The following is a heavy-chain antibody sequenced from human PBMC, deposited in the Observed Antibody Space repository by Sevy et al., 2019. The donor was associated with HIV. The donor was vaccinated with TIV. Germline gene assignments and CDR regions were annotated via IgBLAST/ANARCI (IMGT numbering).Heavy chain of an antibody. V-gene: IGHV4-4*02. J-gene: IGHJ4*02. CDR3: ARDMRGYYDILTNSYFDY. CDR2: IYHSGST. D-gene: IGHD3-9*01. Sequence: SETLSLTCAVSGGSISSSNWWSWVRQPPGKGLEWIGEIYHSGSTNYNPSLKSRVTISVDKSKNQFPLKLSSVTAADTAVYYCARDMRGYYDILTNSYFDYWGQGTLVTVSS. CDR1: GGSISSSNW.